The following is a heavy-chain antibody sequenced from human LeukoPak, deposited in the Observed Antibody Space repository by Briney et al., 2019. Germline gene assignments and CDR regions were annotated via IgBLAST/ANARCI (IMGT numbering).Heavy chain of an antibody. V-gene: IGHV4-39*01. Sequence: SETLSLTCTVSGGSISSYYWSWIRQPPGKGLEWIGSIYYSGSTYYNPSLKSRVTISVDTSKDQFSLKLSSVTAADTAVYYCARLGIAAGYDYWGQGTLVTVSS. CDR3: ARLGIAAGYDY. CDR1: GGSISSYY. J-gene: IGHJ4*02. D-gene: IGHD6-13*01. CDR2: IYYSGST.